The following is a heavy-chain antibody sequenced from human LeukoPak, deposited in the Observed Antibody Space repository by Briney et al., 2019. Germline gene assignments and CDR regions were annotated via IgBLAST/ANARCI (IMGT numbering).Heavy chain of an antibody. CDR1: GFTFSSYA. J-gene: IGHJ4*02. V-gene: IGHV3-30-3*01. D-gene: IGHD3-22*01. CDR3: ARNELDSSGYHDY. Sequence: GGSLRLSCAASGFTFSSYAMHWVRQAPGKGLEWVAVISYDGSNKYYADSVKGRFTIPRDNSKNTLYLQMNSLRAEDTAVYYCARNELDSSGYHDYWGQGTLVTVSS. CDR2: ISYDGSNK.